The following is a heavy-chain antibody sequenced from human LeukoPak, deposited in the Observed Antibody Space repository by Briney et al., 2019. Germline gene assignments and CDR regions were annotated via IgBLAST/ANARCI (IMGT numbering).Heavy chain of an antibody. D-gene: IGHD3-10*01. V-gene: IGHV4-34*01. CDR3: ARHRRYYGSGSYYTAYYMDV. CDR2: INHSGST. Sequence: SETLSLTCAVYGGSFSGYYWSWIRQPPGKGLEWIGEINHSGSTNYNLSLKSRVTISVDTSKNQFSLKLSSVTAADTAVYYCARHRRYYGSGSYYTAYYMDVWGKGTTVTISS. CDR1: GGSFSGYY. J-gene: IGHJ6*03.